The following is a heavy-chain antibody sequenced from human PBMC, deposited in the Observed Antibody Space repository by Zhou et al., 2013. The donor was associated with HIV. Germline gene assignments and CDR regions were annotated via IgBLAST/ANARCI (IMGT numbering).Heavy chain of an antibody. CDR2: ISGNNGNT. D-gene: IGHD2-15*01. V-gene: IGHV1-46*01. Sequence: QVQLVQSGAEVKKPGASVKVSCKASGYTFTSYYMHWVRQAPGQGLEWMGWISGNNGNTKYAQKFQGRVTMTTDSSTSTVYMELSSLRSEDTAVYYCARGLVVVVAYDAFDIWGQGTMVTVSS. CDR1: GYTFTSYY. J-gene: IGHJ3*02. CDR3: ARGLVVVVAYDAFDI.